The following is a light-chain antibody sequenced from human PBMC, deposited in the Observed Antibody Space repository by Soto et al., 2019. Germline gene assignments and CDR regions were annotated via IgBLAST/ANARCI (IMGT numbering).Light chain of an antibody. Sequence: EMVMTQPPATLSVSPGERATLSCRASQSVSSNLAWYQQKPGQAPRLLIYGASTRATGIPARFSGSGSGTEFTLTISSLQSEDFAVYYCQQYNNWPPWTFGQGTNVEIK. J-gene: IGKJ1*01. CDR3: QQYNNWPPWT. CDR1: QSVSSN. V-gene: IGKV3-15*01. CDR2: GAS.